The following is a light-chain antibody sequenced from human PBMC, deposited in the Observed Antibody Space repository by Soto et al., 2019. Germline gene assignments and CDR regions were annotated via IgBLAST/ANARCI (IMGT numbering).Light chain of an antibody. CDR3: LQYDDWPFT. V-gene: IGKV3D-15*01. J-gene: IGKJ3*01. Sequence: EIVMTQSPGTLSVSPGERATLSCRASQSVRTKLAWYQQKPGQAPRVLIYEASTRATGIPASFSGSGSGTEFTLTISSLQSEDFAVYYCLQYDDWPFTFGPGTVVDIK. CDR1: QSVRTK. CDR2: EAS.